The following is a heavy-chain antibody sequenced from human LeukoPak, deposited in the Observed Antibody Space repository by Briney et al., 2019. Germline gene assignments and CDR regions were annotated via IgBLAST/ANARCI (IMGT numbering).Heavy chain of an antibody. CDR1: GFIFSDYY. J-gene: IGHJ6*02. V-gene: IGHV3-11*01. CDR3: ARDQYCYYGMDF. CDR2: ISSSGSTI. Sequence: GGSLRLSCAASGFIFSDYYMRWLRQARGRGLEWVTYISSSGSTIYYADSEEGRFTIARDNAKNSLYLKMNRLRDEDTAEYYCARDQYCYYGMDFWGQGTTVTVSS.